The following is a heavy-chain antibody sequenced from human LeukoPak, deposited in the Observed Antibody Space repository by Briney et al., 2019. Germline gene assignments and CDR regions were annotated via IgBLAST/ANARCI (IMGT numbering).Heavy chain of an antibody. CDR1: GFTLSSYW. CDR2: ISYDGRSK. J-gene: IGHJ6*02. Sequence: SGGSLRLSCAASGFTLSSYWMHWVRQAPGKGLEWVAVISYDGRSKYYGDSVKGRFTISRDNSKNTLYLQMNSLRAEDSAVYYCAKDLGYYSSYYYGMDVWGQGATVTVSS. CDR3: AKDLGYYSSYYYGMDV. V-gene: IGHV3-30*18. D-gene: IGHD4-11*01.